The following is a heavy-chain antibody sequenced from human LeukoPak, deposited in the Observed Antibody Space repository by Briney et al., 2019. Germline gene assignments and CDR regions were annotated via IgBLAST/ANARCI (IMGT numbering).Heavy chain of an antibody. J-gene: IGHJ4*02. CDR2: ISPYNGNT. D-gene: IGHD5-12*01. CDR3: AREEGYSGYDYSGY. Sequence: ASVKVSCKASGGTFSSYAISWVRQAPGQGLEWMGWISPYNGNTNYAQKLQGRVTMTTDTSTSTAYMELRSLRSDDTAVYYCAREEGYSGYDYSGYWGQGTLVTVSS. CDR1: GGTFSSYA. V-gene: IGHV1-18*01.